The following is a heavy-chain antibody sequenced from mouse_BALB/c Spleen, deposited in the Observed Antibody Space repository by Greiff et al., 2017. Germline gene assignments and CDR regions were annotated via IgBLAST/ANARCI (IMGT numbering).Heavy chain of an antibody. Sequence: QVQLKQSGAELMKPGASVKISCKATGYTFSSYWIEWVKQRPGHGLEWIGEILPGSGSTNYNEKFKGKATFTADTSSNTAYMQLSSLTSEDSAVYYCASRDNYVDYYAMDYWGQGTSVTVSS. D-gene: IGHD3-3*01. J-gene: IGHJ4*01. CDR2: ILPGSGST. CDR1: GYTFSSYW. V-gene: IGHV1-9*01. CDR3: ASRDNYVDYYAMDY.